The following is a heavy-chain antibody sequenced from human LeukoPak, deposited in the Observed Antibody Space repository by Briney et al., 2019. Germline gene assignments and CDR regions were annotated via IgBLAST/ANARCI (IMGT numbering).Heavy chain of an antibody. CDR1: GFTFSSYA. Sequence: GGSLRLSCAASGFTFSSYAMHWVRQAPGKGLEWVAFIRYDGSNKYYADSVKGRFTISRDNAKNSLYLQMNSLRAEDTALYYCARAIGGIDGSCDYWGQGTLVTVSS. CDR3: ARAIGGIDGSCDY. J-gene: IGHJ4*02. D-gene: IGHD1-26*01. V-gene: IGHV3-30*02. CDR2: IRYDGSNK.